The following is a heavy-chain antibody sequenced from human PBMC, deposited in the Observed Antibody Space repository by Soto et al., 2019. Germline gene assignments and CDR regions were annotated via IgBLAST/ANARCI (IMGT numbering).Heavy chain of an antibody. CDR1: GGSVSSGSYY. D-gene: IGHD3-22*01. Sequence: QVHLQESGPGLVKPSETLSLTCTVSGGSVSSGSYYWSWIRQPPGKGLEWIGYIYYSGNTNYNPSLKSRVTISVDTSKNQFSLRLSSVTAADTAVYFCARMGYYYDSSGYYFLFDSWGQGTLVTVSS. CDR2: IYYSGNT. V-gene: IGHV4-61*01. J-gene: IGHJ4*02. CDR3: ARMGYYYDSSGYYFLFDS.